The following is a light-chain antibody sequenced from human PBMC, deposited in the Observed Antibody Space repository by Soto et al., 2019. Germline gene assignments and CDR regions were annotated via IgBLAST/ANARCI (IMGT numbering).Light chain of an antibody. Sequence: EIVMTQSPATLSVSPGERATLSCRASQRISSNLAWYQHKTGQAPRLLIYAASTRATGIPARFSGSGSETEFTLTISRLEPEDFAVYYCQESPRTFGQGTKVDIK. J-gene: IGKJ1*01. CDR3: QESPRT. CDR1: QRISSN. V-gene: IGKV3-15*01. CDR2: AAS.